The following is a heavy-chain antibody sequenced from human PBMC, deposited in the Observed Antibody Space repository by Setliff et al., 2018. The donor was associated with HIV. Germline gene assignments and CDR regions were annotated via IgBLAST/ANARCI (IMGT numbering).Heavy chain of an antibody. V-gene: IGHV4-39*01. CDR1: GDSTSSSSSY. D-gene: IGHD5-18*01. Sequence: PSETLSLTCTVSGDSTSSSSSYWGWIRQPPGKGLEWIGSIYYSGSTYYNPSLKSRVTISVDTSKNQFSLKLNSVTAADTAVYYCARTRGYTYGYIDSWAQGTLVTGSS. CDR2: IYYSGST. CDR3: ARTRGYTYGYIDS. J-gene: IGHJ4*02.